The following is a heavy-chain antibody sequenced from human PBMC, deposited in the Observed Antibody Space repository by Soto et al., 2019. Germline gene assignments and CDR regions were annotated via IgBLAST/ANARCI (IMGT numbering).Heavy chain of an antibody. J-gene: IGHJ6*02. D-gene: IGHD5-18*01. CDR1: GGSFSGYY. CDR3: AITGGDTAMVRLDYYYYGMDV. V-gene: IGHV4-34*01. Sequence: KTSETLSLTCAVYGGSFSGYYWSWIRQPPGKGLEWIGEINHSGSTNYNPSLKSRVTISVDTSKNQFSLKLSSVTAADTAVYYCAITGGDTAMVRLDYYYYGMDVWGQGTTVTVYS. CDR2: INHSGST.